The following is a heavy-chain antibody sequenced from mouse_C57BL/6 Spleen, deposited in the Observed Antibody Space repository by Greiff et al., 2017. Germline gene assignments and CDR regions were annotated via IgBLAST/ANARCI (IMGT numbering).Heavy chain of an antibody. D-gene: IGHD2-5*01. J-gene: IGHJ2*01. Sequence: QVQLQPSGAELVKPGASVKISCKASGYAFSSYLMNWVKQSHGKGLEWIGQISPDDGDPYYNGKFKGKATLTADKSSSTAYMQLSSLTSEDSAVYYCAREGVSNLYYFDYWGQGTTLTVSS. CDR1: GYAFSSYL. CDR2: ISPDDGDP. CDR3: AREGVSNLYYFDY. V-gene: IGHV1-80*01.